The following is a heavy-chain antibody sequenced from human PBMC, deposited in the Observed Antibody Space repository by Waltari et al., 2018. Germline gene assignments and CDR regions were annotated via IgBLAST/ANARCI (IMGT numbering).Heavy chain of an antibody. Sequence: QLQLQESGPRLVRPSETLSLICRVSGVSITSNRHYWAWIRQSPGQGLDWIGTVSYSGTTSISPSLKSRVSVSRDTSKNRVSLILGSVTAADMAVYYCATYIGASVGTAAFDVWGQGTMVTVSS. J-gene: IGHJ3*01. CDR2: VSYSGTT. D-gene: IGHD5-12*01. CDR1: GVSITSNRHY. CDR3: ATYIGASVGTAAFDV. V-gene: IGHV4-39*01.